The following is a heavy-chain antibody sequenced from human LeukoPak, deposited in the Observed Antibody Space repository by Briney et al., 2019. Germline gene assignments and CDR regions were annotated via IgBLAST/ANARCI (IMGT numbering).Heavy chain of an antibody. Sequence: SETLSLTCTVSGASISGSGYYWGWIRQPPGKGLEWIGSIYSSGSTYYNASLQSRVTISIETSKNQISLRLSSVTAADTAVYYCAREIVGAYDYWGQGTLVTVSS. CDR1: GASISGSGYY. V-gene: IGHV4-39*07. J-gene: IGHJ4*02. CDR2: IYSSGST. CDR3: AREIVGAYDY. D-gene: IGHD1-26*01.